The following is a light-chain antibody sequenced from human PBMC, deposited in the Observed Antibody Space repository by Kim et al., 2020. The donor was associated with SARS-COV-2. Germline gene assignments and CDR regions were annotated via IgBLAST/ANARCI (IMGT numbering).Light chain of an antibody. V-gene: IGLV3-19*01. Sequence: VDLGQTVRITCQGDSLRRYYGSWYQKKSGQAPVLVIYGKNNRPSGVPDRVSGSSSGNTASLTITGAQAEDEADYYCHSRDSSNNHLFGGGTELTVL. CDR3: HSRDSSNNHL. CDR2: GKN. J-gene: IGLJ3*02. CDR1: SLRRYY.